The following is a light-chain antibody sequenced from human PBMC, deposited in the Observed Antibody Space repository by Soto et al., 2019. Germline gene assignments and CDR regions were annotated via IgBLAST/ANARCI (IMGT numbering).Light chain of an antibody. CDR3: RQRSNGTLP. CDR1: QSVSSY. Sequence: EIVLTQSPATLSLSPGERATLSCRASQSVSSYLAWYQQKPGQAPSPLINDQPNRPTGTPPSFSGSGSGTDFPLPTSSLELKVFAFYSCRQRSNGTLPLGGGTRGDIK. J-gene: IGKJ4*01. V-gene: IGKV3-11*01. CDR2: DQP.